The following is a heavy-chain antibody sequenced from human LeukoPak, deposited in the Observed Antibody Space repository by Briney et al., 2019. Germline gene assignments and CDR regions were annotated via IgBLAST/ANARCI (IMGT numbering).Heavy chain of an antibody. J-gene: IGHJ4*02. CDR1: GFTFSDYY. D-gene: IGHD3-10*01. CDR3: ATVTYGRLDY. V-gene: IGHV3-11*04. CDR2: ISSSGRTI. Sequence: GGSLRLSCAASGFTFSDYYMSWIRQAPGKGLEWVSYISSSGRTICYADSVKGRFTISRDNAKNSLYLQMNSLRVEDRAIYYCATVTYGRLDYWGQGTLVTVSS.